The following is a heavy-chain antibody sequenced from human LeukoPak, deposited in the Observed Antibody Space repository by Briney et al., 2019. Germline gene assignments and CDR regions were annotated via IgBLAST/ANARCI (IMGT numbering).Heavy chain of an antibody. CDR1: GFTFNNYA. J-gene: IGHJ3*02. V-gene: IGHV3-23*01. D-gene: IGHD3-22*01. CDR2: ISGSGDST. CDR3: AKMYYYDSSDRAFDI. Sequence: PGGSLRLSCAASGFTFNNYAMNWVRQAPGKGLEWVSTISGSGDSTFYPDSVKGRFTISRDNSKNTLYMQMNSLRAEDTALYYCAKMYYYDSSDRAFDIWGRGTMVTVSS.